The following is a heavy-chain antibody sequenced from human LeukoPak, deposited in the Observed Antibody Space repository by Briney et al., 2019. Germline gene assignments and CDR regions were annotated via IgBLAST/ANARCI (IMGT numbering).Heavy chain of an antibody. CDR2: ITGSGGST. CDR1: GFTFSNYA. CDR3: ASADCSSTSCYALDY. Sequence: PGGSLRLSCAASGFTFSNYAASWVRQAPGKGLEWVSTITGSGGSTFYTDSVKGRFTISRDNSKNTLYLQMNSLRAEDTAVYYCASADCSSTSCYALDYWGQGTLVTVSS. D-gene: IGHD2-2*01. V-gene: IGHV3-23*01. J-gene: IGHJ4*02.